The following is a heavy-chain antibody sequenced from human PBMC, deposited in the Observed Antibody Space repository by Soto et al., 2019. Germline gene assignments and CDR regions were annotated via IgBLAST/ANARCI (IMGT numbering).Heavy chain of an antibody. D-gene: IGHD5-18*01. CDR2: IWYDGSNK. CDR3: ARDQSGYHMDV. CDR1: GFTFSSYG. J-gene: IGHJ6*02. Sequence: GGSLRLSCAASGFTFSSYGMHWVRQAPGKGLEWVAVIWYDGSNKYYGDSVKGRSTISRDNSKNTLYLQMNSLRAEDTAVYYCARDQSGYHMDVWGQGTTVTVSS. V-gene: IGHV3-33*01.